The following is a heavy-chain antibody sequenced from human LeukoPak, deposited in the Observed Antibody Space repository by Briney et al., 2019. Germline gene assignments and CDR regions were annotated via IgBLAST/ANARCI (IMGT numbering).Heavy chain of an antibody. Sequence: SAALFLNCTVCVGFISSSCYYWVWVRQPPPKGLGWIGSIYYSGSTYYNPSLKSRVTISVDTSKNQFSLKLSSVTAADTAVYYCARARGPFNWFDPWGQGTLVTVSS. CDR3: ARARGPFNWFDP. CDR1: VGFISSSCYY. V-gene: IGHV4-39*07. D-gene: IGHD6-25*01. CDR2: IYYSGST. J-gene: IGHJ5*02.